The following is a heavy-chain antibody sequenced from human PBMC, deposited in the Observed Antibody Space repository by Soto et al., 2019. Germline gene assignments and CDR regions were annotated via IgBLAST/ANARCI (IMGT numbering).Heavy chain of an antibody. D-gene: IGHD6-13*01. Sequence: GGSLRLSCAASGFTFDSCVMIWVRQAPGKGLEWLSLISGSGRYTDYADSVKGRFTISRDNSKNTLYLQMNSLRVEDTAVYYCAKDPPSERMQPDYGMDVWGQGTTVTVSS. CDR3: AKDPPSERMQPDYGMDV. V-gene: IGHV3-23*01. CDR1: GFTFDSCV. J-gene: IGHJ6*02. CDR2: ISGSGRYT.